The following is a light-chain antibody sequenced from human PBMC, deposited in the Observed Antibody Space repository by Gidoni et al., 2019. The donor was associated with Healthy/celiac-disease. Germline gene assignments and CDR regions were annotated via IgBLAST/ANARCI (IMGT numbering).Light chain of an antibody. CDR3: QQYYSTIFT. CDR2: WAS. Sequence: DIVMTHSPDSLAVSLGERATINCKSSQSVLYSSNNKNYLAWYHQKPGQPPKLLIDWASTRESGVPDRFSGSGSGTDFTLTISSMQAEDVAVYYCQQYYSTIFTFGPGTKVDIK. V-gene: IGKV4-1*01. CDR1: QSVLYSSNNKNY. J-gene: IGKJ3*01.